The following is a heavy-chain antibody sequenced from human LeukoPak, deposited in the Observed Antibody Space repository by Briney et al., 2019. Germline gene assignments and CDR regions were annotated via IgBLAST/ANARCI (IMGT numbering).Heavy chain of an antibody. V-gene: IGHV4-34*01. Sequence: PSETLSLTRAVYGGSFSGYYWSWIRQPPGKGLEWIGEINHSGSTNYNPSLKSRVTISVDTSKNQFSLKLSSVTAADTAVYYCARNWPPRYCSSTSCSCRFDYWGQGTLVTVSS. CDR2: INHSGST. D-gene: IGHD2-2*01. J-gene: IGHJ4*02. CDR3: ARNWPPRYCSSTSCSCRFDY. CDR1: GGSFSGYY.